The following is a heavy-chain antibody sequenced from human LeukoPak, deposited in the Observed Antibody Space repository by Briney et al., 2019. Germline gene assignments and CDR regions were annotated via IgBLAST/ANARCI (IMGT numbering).Heavy chain of an antibody. CDR1: GFTFSSYA. V-gene: IGHV3-30-3*01. J-gene: IGHJ4*02. CDR2: ISYDGSNK. CDR3: ARDERRSEFDY. Sequence: GRSLRLSCAASGFTFSSYAMHWVRQAPGKGLEWVAVISYDGSNKYYADSVKGRFTISRDNSKNTLYLQMNSLRAEDTAVYYCARDERRSEFDYWGQGTLVTVSS.